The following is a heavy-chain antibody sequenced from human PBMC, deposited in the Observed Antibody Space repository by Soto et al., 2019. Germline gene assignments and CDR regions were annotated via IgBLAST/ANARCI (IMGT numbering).Heavy chain of an antibody. Sequence: KASETLSLTCAVYGGSFSGYYWSWIRQPPGKGLEWIGEINHSGSTNYNPSLKSRVTISVDTSKNQFSLKLSSVTAADTAVYYCARPSDYSYGPFDYWGQGTLVTVSS. V-gene: IGHV4-34*01. CDR1: GGSFSGYY. D-gene: IGHD5-18*01. CDR2: INHSGST. J-gene: IGHJ4*02. CDR3: ARPSDYSYGPFDY.